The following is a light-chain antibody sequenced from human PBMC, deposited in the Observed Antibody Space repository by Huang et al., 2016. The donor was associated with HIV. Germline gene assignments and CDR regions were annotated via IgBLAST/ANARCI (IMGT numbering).Light chain of an antibody. Sequence: EIVMTQSPVTLSVSPGERATLSCRASQSVSSNLAWYQQKPGQAPRLLIYGASTSATGIPARFSGSGSGTEFTLTISSLQSEDFAVYYCQQYNNWPPMYTFGQGTKLEIK. CDR1: QSVSSN. J-gene: IGKJ2*01. V-gene: IGKV3-15*01. CDR3: QQYNNWPPMYT. CDR2: GAS.